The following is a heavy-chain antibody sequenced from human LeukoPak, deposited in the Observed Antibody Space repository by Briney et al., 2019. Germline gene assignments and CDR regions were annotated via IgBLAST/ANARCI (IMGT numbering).Heavy chain of an antibody. D-gene: IGHD3-3*01. V-gene: IGHV4-38-2*01. J-gene: IGHJ5*02. CDR2: IYHSGST. CDR3: ARQGQYYDFWSGYVNWFDP. CDR1: GYSISSGYY. Sequence: SETPSLTCAVSGYSISSGYYWGWIRQPPGKGLEWIGSIYHSGSTYYNPSLKSRVTISVDTSKNQFSLKLSSVTAADTAVYYCARQGQYYDFWSGYVNWFDPWGQGTLVTVSS.